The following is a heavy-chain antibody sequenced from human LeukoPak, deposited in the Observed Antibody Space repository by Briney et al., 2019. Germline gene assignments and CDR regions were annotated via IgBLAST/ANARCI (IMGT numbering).Heavy chain of an antibody. V-gene: IGHV3-74*01. D-gene: IGHD3-10*01. CDR3: ARPLMYYYGSETYLWFDP. CDR1: GFTFSNYW. CDR2: INSEGSST. J-gene: IGHJ5*02. Sequence: GGSLRLSCAASGFTFSNYWIHWVRQAPGKGLVWVSRINSEGSSTRYADSVKGRFTISRDNAKNTLYLQMNSLRAEDTAVYYCARPLMYYYGSETYLWFDPWGQGTPVTVSS.